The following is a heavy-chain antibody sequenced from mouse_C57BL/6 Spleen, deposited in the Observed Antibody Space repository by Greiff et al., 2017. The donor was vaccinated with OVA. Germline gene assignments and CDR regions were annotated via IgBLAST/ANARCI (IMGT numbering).Heavy chain of an antibody. CDR2: IYPGDGDT. CDR3: ARYYYGSSLDY. V-gene: IGHV1-80*01. Sequence: VQLQESGAELVKPGASVKISCKASGYAFSSYWMNWVKQRPGKGLEWIGQIYPGDGDTNYNGKFKGKATLTADKSSSTAYMQLSSLTSEDSAVYFCARYYYGSSLDYWGQGTTLTVSS. CDR1: GYAFSSYW. J-gene: IGHJ2*01. D-gene: IGHD1-1*01.